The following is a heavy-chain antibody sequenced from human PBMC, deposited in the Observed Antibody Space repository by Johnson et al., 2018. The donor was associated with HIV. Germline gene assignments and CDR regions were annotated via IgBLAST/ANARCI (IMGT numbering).Heavy chain of an antibody. V-gene: IGHV3-30*04. CDR2: ISYDGGNK. D-gene: IGHD2-2*03. CDR3: GRATGSWMDAFDI. J-gene: IGHJ3*02. Sequence: QVQLVESGGGVVQPGRSLRLSCAASGFTFSSYAMHWVRQAPGKGLEWVAVISYDGGNKYYADSVKGRFTISRDNSKNTLYLQMNGLRAEDTAVDYCGRATGSWMDAFDIWGQGTMVTVSS. CDR1: GFTFSSYA.